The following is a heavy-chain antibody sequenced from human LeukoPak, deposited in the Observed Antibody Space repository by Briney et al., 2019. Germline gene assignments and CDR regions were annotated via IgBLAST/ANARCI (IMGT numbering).Heavy chain of an antibody. Sequence: GGSLRLSCAASGLTFRNYYMSWFRQAPGKGLEWVSAISGSGGSTYYADSVKGRFTISRDNSKNTLYLQMNSLRAEDTAVYYCAGSYSVLDYWGQGTLVTVSS. J-gene: IGHJ4*02. CDR1: GLTFRNYY. CDR2: ISGSGGST. CDR3: AGSYSVLDY. V-gene: IGHV3-23*01. D-gene: IGHD3-10*01.